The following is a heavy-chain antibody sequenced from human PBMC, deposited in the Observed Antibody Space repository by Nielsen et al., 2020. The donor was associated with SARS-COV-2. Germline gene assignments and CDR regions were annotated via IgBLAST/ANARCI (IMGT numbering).Heavy chain of an antibody. CDR2: INHDGNEK. CDR3: ARAPFRAVDF. J-gene: IGHJ4*02. D-gene: IGHD3-16*01. V-gene: IGHV3-7*03. CDR1: GFSFSTYW. Sequence: GESLKISCAASGFSFSTYWMSWVRQGPEKGLEWVANINHDGNEKYYVDSVKGRFTISRDNAANSLYLQMNSLRAEDTAIYYCARAPFRAVDFWGQGTLVTVSS.